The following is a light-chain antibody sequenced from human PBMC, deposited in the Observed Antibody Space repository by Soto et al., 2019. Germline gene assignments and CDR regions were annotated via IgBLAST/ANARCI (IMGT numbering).Light chain of an antibody. J-gene: IGLJ7*01. CDR2: DVT. Sequence: QSALTQPRSVSGSPGQSVTISCTGTSSDVGSYYFVSWYQQHPGKAPKIIIYDVTKRPSGVPDRFSGSKSGNTASLTISGLQAEDEADYYCAAWDDNLNGPVFGGGTQLTVL. V-gene: IGLV2-11*01. CDR3: AAWDDNLNGPV. CDR1: SSDVGSYYF.